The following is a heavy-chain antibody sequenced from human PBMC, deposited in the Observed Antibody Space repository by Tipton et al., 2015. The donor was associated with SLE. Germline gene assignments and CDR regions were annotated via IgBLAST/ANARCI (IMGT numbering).Heavy chain of an antibody. D-gene: IGHD2-8*01. CDR2: VYHSGDT. V-gene: IGHV4-38-2*02. CDR3: ARGMLTWRGAIVGVDV. CDR1: GYSIGSGYY. J-gene: IGHJ6*02. Sequence: TLSLTCTVSGYSIGSGYYWGWVRQPPGKGLEWIGCVYHSGDTFYNPSLKSRLTFSVDTSKNQFSVTLSPVTAADTAVYYCARGMLTWRGAIVGVDVWGQGTTVNVSS.